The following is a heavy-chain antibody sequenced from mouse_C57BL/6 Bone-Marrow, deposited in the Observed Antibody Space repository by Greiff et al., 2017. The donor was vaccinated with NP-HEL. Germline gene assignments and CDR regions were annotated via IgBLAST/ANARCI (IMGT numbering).Heavy chain of an antibody. Sequence: DVQLQESGGGLVKPGGSLKLSCAASGFTFSSYAMSWVRQTPEKRLEWVATISDGGSYTYYPDNVKGRFTISRDNAKNNLYLQMSHLKSEDTAMYYCARDYGYAMDYWGQGTSVTVSS. CDR1: GFTFSSYA. CDR2: ISDGGSYT. CDR3: ARDYGYAMDY. D-gene: IGHD1-1*01. V-gene: IGHV5-4*01. J-gene: IGHJ4*01.